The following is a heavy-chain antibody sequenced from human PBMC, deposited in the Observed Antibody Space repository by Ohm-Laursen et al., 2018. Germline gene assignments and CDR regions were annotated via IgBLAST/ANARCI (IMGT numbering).Heavy chain of an antibody. Sequence: SLRLSCAASGFTLTTYGMYWVRQAPGKGLEWVAVISYDGSNKYYADSVKGRFTISRDNSKNTLYLQMNSLRAEDTAVYYCAKGVTMVRGVDHLIDYWGQGTLVTVSS. CDR3: AKGVTMVRGVDHLIDY. CDR2: ISYDGSNK. V-gene: IGHV3-30*18. CDR1: GFTLTTYG. J-gene: IGHJ4*02. D-gene: IGHD3-10*01.